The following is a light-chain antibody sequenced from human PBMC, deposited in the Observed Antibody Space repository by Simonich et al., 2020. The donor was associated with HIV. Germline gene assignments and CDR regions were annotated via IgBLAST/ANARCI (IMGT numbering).Light chain of an antibody. V-gene: IGLV6-57*01. Sequence: NFMLTQPHSVSESPGKTVTISCTRSSGSIASNYVQLYQQRPGSSPTIVIYEDNQSPSGVPDRFAGSIDSSSNSASLTISGLETEDEADYHCQSYDASNHWVFGGGTKLTVL. J-gene: IGLJ3*02. CDR2: EDN. CDR1: SGSIASNY. CDR3: QSYDASNHWV.